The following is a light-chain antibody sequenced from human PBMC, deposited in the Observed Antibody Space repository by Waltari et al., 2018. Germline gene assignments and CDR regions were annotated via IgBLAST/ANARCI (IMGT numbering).Light chain of an antibody. Sequence: QAGLTQPPSVSKGLRQTATLTCTGNSNNVGNQGAAWLQQHQGHPPKLLSYRNKNRPSGFSERFSASRSGNTASLTITGLQPEDEADYYCSAWDSSRSVHVFGTGTKVTVL. V-gene: IGLV10-54*04. CDR3: SAWDSSRSVHV. CDR1: SNNVGNQG. J-gene: IGLJ1*01. CDR2: RNK.